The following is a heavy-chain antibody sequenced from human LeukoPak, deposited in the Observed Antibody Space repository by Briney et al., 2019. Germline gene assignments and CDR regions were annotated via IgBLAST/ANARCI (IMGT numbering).Heavy chain of an antibody. D-gene: IGHD1-14*01. CDR1: GYTFTASH. Sequence: ASVKVSCKASGYTFTASHIHWVRQAPGQGLEWMGRINPNSGDTDYAQKFQGRVSMTRDRSINTAYMELSRLRYDDTAVYYCARAYSFYFPTSNYDSAEPPLNWFDPWGQGTLVIVSS. CDR3: ARAYSFYFPTSNYDSAEPPLNWFDP. V-gene: IGHV1-2*06. CDR2: INPNSGDT. J-gene: IGHJ5*02.